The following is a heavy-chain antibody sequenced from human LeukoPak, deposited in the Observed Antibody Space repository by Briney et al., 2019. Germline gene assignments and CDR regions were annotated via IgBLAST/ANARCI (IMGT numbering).Heavy chain of an antibody. Sequence: GGSLRPSCAASGFTFSDHAMTWVRQAPGKGLEWVSAIRGSGGDTYYADSVKGRFTISRDNSKNTLYLQMNSLRAEDTAVYFCARGMVTKFDCWGQGTLVTVSS. V-gene: IGHV3-23*01. CDR2: IRGSGGDT. CDR3: ARGMVTKFDC. D-gene: IGHD5-18*01. J-gene: IGHJ4*02. CDR1: GFTFSDHA.